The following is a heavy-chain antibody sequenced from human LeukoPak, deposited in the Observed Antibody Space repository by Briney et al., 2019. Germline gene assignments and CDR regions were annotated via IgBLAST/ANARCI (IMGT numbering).Heavy chain of an antibody. D-gene: IGHD3-9*01. CDR3: ARGRELRYFDWLLYPFDY. V-gene: IGHV4-39*01. J-gene: IGHJ4*02. CDR2: IYYSGST. Sequence: SVTLSLTCTVSGGSISSSSYYWGWIRQPPGKGLEWVGSIYYSGSTYYNPSLKSRVTISVDTSKNQFSLKLSSVTAADTAVYYCARGRELRYFDWLLYPFDYWGQGTLVTVSS. CDR1: GGSISSSSYY.